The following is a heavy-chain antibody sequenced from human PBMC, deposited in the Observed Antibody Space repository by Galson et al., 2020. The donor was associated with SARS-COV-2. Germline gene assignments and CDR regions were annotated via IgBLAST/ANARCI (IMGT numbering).Heavy chain of an antibody. J-gene: IGHJ6*02. CDR2: IWYDGSNK. Sequence: GSLRLSCAASGFTFSSYGMHWVRQAPGEGLEWVAVIWYDGSNKYYADFAKGRFTISRDNSKNTLYLQMNSLRAEDTAVYYCARDRESYYYHYGMDVWGQGTTVTVSS. CDR3: ARDRESYYYHYGMDV. V-gene: IGHV3-33*01. CDR1: GFTFSSYG.